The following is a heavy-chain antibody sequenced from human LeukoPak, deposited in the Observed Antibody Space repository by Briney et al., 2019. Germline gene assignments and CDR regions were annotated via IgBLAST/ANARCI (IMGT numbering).Heavy chain of an antibody. V-gene: IGHV1-58*01. J-gene: IGHJ4*02. Sequence: ASVKVSCKASGFTFTSSAVQWVRQARGQRLEWIGWIVVGSGNTNYAQKFQGRVTMTRDTSTSTVYMELSSLRSEDTAVYYCARGLDGGYLKYYFDYWGQGTLVTVSS. CDR1: GFTFTSSA. D-gene: IGHD4-17*01. CDR3: ARGLDGGYLKYYFDY. CDR2: IVVGSGNT.